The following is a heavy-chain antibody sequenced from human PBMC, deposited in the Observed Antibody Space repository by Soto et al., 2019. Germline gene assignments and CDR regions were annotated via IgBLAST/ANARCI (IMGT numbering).Heavy chain of an antibody. Sequence: PSETLSLTCTVSGGSISSYYWSWIRQPPGKGLEWIGNINYSGSTNYNPSLKSRVTISVDTSKNQFSLKLSSVTAADTAVYYCARSSGYYYTFFYWGQGTLVTVSS. CDR2: INYSGST. V-gene: IGHV4-34*01. J-gene: IGHJ4*02. CDR3: ARSSGYYYTFFY. D-gene: IGHD3-22*01. CDR1: GGSISSYY.